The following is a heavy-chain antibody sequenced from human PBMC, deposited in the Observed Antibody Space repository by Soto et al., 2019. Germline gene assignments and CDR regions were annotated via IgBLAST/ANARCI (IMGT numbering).Heavy chain of an antibody. CDR3: AREATGVFDC. J-gene: IGHJ4*02. CDR2: IWYDGSNE. V-gene: IGHV3-33*01. Sequence: GSLRLSCAASGSTFSSYAMHWVRQAPGKGLEWVAVIWYDGSNEDYVDSVKGRFTISRDNSKNTLFLQMNSLRVEDTAVYYCAREATGVFDCWGQGTLVTVSS. D-gene: IGHD3-10*01. CDR1: GSTFSSYA.